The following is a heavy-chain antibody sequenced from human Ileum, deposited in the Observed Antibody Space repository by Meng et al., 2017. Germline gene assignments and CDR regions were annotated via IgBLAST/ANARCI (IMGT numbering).Heavy chain of an antibody. Sequence: GGSLRLSCAASGFTFNSYAMSWVRQAPGKGLEWVSAISGSSGSTYYTDTVKGRFTISRENSKNTLYQQMNSLGAEDTAVYYCAARSSGQYYFDYWGQGTLVTVSS. V-gene: IGHV3-23*01. CDR1: GFTFNSYA. CDR3: AARSSGQYYFDY. CDR2: ISGSSGST. D-gene: IGHD3-22*01. J-gene: IGHJ4*02.